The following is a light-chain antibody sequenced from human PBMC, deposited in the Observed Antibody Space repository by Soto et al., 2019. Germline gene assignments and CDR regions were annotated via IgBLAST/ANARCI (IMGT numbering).Light chain of an antibody. CDR1: QSISSY. CDR3: QQSYSTLSWT. Sequence: QMTQSPSSLSASVGDRVTITSRASQSISSYLNWYQQKPGKAPKLLIYAASSLQSGVPSRFSGSGSGTDFTLTISSLQPEDFATYYCQQSYSTLSWTFGQGTKVDI. J-gene: IGKJ1*01. V-gene: IGKV1-39*01. CDR2: AAS.